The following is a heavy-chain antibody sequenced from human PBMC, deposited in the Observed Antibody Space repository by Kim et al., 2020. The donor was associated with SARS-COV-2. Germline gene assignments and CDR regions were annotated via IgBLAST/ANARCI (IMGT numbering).Heavy chain of an antibody. CDR2: IWYDGSNK. Sequence: GGSLRLSCAASGFTFSSYGMHWVRQAPGKGLEWVAVIWYDGSNKYYADSVKGRFTISRDNSKKKMYLQMNSLRAEDTAVYYCARSGSSVWYSAFDIWGQG. CDR1: GFTFSSYG. CDR3: ARSGSSVWYSAFDI. D-gene: IGHD6-19*01. J-gene: IGHJ3*02. V-gene: IGHV3-33*01.